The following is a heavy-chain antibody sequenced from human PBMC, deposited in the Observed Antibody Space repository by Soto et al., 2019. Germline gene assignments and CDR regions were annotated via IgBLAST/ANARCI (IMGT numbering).Heavy chain of an antibody. V-gene: IGHV1-46*01. J-gene: IGHJ4*02. CDR1: GYTFTSYY. D-gene: IGHD5-12*01. CDR2: INPSGGST. CDR3: ARGFGREGGYKYFDY. Sequence: ASVKVSCKASGYTFTSYYMHWVRQAPGQGLEWMGIINPSGGSTSYAQKFQGRVTMTRDTSTSTVYMELSSLRSEDTAVYYCARGFGREGGYKYFDYWGQGTLVTVSS.